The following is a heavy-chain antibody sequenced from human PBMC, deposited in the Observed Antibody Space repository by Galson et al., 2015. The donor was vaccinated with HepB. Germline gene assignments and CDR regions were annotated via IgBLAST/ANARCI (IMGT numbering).Heavy chain of an antibody. CDR3: AKDLPLYSARSSWYGDQSHYFDY. V-gene: IGHV3-23*01. D-gene: IGHD6-13*01. CDR1: GFTFSSYA. J-gene: IGHJ4*02. Sequence: SLRLSCAASGFTFSSYAMSWVRQAPGKGLEWVSAISGSGGSTYYADSVKGRFTISRDNSKNTLYLQMNSLRAEDTAVYYCAKDLPLYSARSSWYGDQSHYFDYWGQGTLVTVSS. CDR2: ISGSGGST.